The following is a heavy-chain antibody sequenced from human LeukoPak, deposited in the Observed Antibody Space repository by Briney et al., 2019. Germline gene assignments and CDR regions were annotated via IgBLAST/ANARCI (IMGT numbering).Heavy chain of an antibody. Sequence: GESLKISCKGSGYSFTSYWIGWVRQMPGKGLEWMGIIYPGDSDTRYSPSFQGQVTISADKSISTAYLQWSSLKASDTAMYYCARQWYYYGSGSLDFDYWGQGTLVTVSS. V-gene: IGHV5-51*01. CDR1: GYSFTSYW. D-gene: IGHD3-10*01. CDR2: IYPGDSDT. CDR3: ARQWYYYGSGSLDFDY. J-gene: IGHJ4*02.